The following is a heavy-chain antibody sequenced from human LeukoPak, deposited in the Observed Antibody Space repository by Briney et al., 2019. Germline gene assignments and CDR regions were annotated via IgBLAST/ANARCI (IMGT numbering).Heavy chain of an antibody. CDR1: GGSFSGYY. J-gene: IGHJ5*02. CDR3: ARGPYDYVWGSYRRSLNRFDP. Sequence: SETLSLTCAVYGGSFSGYYWSWIRQPPGKGLEWIGEINHSGSTNYNPSLKSRVTISVDTSKNQFSLKLSSVTAADTAVYYCARGPYDYVWGSYRRSLNRFDPWGQGTLVTVPS. V-gene: IGHV4-34*01. CDR2: INHSGST. D-gene: IGHD3-16*02.